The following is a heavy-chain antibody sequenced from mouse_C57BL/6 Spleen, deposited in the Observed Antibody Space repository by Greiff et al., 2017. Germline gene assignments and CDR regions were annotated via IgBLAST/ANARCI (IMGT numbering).Heavy chain of an antibody. V-gene: IGHV14-1*01. J-gene: IGHJ3*01. CDR3: TTCGTTVVARLN. CDR1: GFNIKDYY. CDR2: IDPEDGDT. Sequence: EVQLVESGAELVRPGASVKLSSTASGFNIKDYYMHWVKQRPEQGLEWIGRIDPEDGDTEYAPKVQGKATMTADTSSNTAYLQLSSLTSEDTAVYYCTTCGTTVVARLNWGQGTLVTVAA. D-gene: IGHD1-1*01.